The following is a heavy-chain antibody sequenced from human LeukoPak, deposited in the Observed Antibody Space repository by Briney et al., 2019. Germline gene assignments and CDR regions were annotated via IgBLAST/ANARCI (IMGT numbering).Heavy chain of an antibody. V-gene: IGHV4-61*02. D-gene: IGHD3-10*01. CDR2: IYTSGST. J-gene: IGHJ5*02. CDR1: GGSISSGSYY. CDR3: ASRVLLWFGELIGWFDP. Sequence: SETLSLTCTVSGGSISSGSYYWSWIRQPAGKGLEWIGRIYTSGSTNYNPSLKSRVTISVDTSKNQFSLKLSSVTAADTAVYYCASRVLLWFGELIGWFDPWGQGTLVTVSS.